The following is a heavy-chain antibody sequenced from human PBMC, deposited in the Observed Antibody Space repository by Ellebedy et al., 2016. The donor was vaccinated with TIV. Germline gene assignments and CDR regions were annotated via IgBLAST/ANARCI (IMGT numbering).Heavy chain of an antibody. D-gene: IGHD6-19*01. Sequence: GESLKISCAASGFTFGCCAMGWVRQAPGKGLEWVSVISNGGDTTYADSVKGRFTISRDNSENTLYLQVNSLTTEDTAVYYCARDRPSTVVAGSLEYWGQGTLVTVSS. CDR3: ARDRPSTVVAGSLEY. J-gene: IGHJ4*02. CDR2: ISNGGDTT. CDR1: GFTFGCCA. V-gene: IGHV3-23*01.